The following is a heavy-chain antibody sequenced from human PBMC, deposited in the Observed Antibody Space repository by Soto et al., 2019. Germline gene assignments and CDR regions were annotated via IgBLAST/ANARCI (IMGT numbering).Heavy chain of an antibody. Sequence: PSETLSLTCADSGGSISSGGFSWSWIRQPPGKGLEWIGYIHLSGSTYYNPSLKSRVSISLDRSKNQFSLSLTSVTAADTAVYYCARGGDYYFDSWGQGTLVTVSS. CDR1: GGSISSGGFS. CDR3: ARGGDYYFDS. CDR2: IHLSGST. J-gene: IGHJ4*02. V-gene: IGHV4-30-2*01. D-gene: IGHD3-16*01.